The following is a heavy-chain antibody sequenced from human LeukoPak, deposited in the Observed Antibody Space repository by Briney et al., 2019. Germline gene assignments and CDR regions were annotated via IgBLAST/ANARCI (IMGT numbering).Heavy chain of an antibody. J-gene: IGHJ4*02. CDR1: GYSISSGYY. D-gene: IGHD1-26*01. CDR2: IYHSGST. V-gene: IGHV4-38-2*02. Sequence: SETLFLTCTVSGYSISSGYYWGWIRQPPGKGLEWIGNIYHSGSTYYNPSLKSRVTISVDTSKNQFSLKLSSVTAADTAVYYCARSVMEGGSYGEGYWGQGTLVTVSS. CDR3: ARSVMEGGSYGEGY.